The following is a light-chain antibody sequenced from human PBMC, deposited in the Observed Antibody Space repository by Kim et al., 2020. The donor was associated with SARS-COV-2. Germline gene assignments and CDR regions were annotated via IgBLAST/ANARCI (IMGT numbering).Light chain of an antibody. Sequence: QSVLTQSPSASGTPGQRVTISCSGSNSNIGRNAVDWYQQLPGTAPKLLIYNDNQRPSAVPDRFSGSKSDTSASLAISGLQSEDEADYYCAAWDNSLNGPVFGGGTQLTVL. V-gene: IGLV1-44*01. J-gene: IGLJ3*02. CDR3: AAWDNSLNGPV. CDR2: NDN. CDR1: NSNIGRNA.